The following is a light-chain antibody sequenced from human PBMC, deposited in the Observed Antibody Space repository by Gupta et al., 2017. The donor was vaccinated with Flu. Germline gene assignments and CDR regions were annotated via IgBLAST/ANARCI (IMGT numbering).Light chain of an antibody. CDR2: DDS. CDR1: NIGSNT. CDR3: PVSDSTNNHV. J-gene: IGLJ1*01. Sequence: VKTARVTCSGNNIGSNTVHGYQHKPAQSCVLLVYDDSYWTSGRPGRFSGSNSGTTATLTISRVEDGDDADYYCPVSDSTNNHVFGTGTKLTVL. V-gene: IGLV3-21*03.